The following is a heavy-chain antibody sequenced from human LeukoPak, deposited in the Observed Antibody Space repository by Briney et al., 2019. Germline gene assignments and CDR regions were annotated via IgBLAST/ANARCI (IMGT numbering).Heavy chain of an antibody. Sequence: PGGSLRLSCAASGFIFSSYAMSWVRQGPGKGLEWVSSISESGDSTYYADSVKGRFTIFRDNSKNTLYLQMNSLRAEDTAVYYCARATQPRYTADAPWGQGTLVTVSS. V-gene: IGHV3-23*01. J-gene: IGHJ5*02. D-gene: IGHD1-14*01. CDR1: GFIFSSYA. CDR3: ARATQPRYTADAP. CDR2: ISESGDST.